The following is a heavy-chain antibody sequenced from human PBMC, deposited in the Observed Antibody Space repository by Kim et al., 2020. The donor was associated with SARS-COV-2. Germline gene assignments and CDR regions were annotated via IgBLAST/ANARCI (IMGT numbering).Heavy chain of an antibody. V-gene: IGHV3-30-3*01. D-gene: IGHD3-16*01. CDR3: ARDPVGGNPDYFDY. CDR2: VSSDGNIK. J-gene: IGHJ4*02. CDR1: GFTFSDYA. Sequence: GGSLRLSCAASGFTFSDYAMHWVRQAPGKVLEWVAVVSSDGNIKYYGDSVKGRFTISRDNSKNTPYLQMNGLRVEDTAVYYCARDPVGGNPDYFDYWGQGNLVSVS.